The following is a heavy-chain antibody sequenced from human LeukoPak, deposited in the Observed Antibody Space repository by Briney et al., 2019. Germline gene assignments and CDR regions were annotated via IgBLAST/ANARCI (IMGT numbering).Heavy chain of an antibody. V-gene: IGHV3-30*18. CDR1: GFTFSSYG. J-gene: IGHJ6*02. CDR3: AKDRGIVVVPAAHYGMDV. D-gene: IGHD2-2*01. CDR2: ISYDGSNK. Sequence: PGGSLRLSCAASGFTFSSYGMHWVRQAPGKGLEWVAVISYDGSNKYYADSVKGRFTISRDNSKNTLYLQMNSLRAEDTAVYYCAKDRGIVVVPAAHYGMDVWGQGTTVTVSS.